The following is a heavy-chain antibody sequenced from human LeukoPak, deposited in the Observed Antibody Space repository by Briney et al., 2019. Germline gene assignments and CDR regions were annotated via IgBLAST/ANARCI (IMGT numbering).Heavy chain of an antibody. J-gene: IGHJ4*02. V-gene: IGHV3-21*01. CDR3: ARGLVYYYDSSGYLGHFDY. CDR1: GFTFSSYS. CDR2: ISSSSTYI. D-gene: IGHD3-22*01. Sequence: GGSVRLSCAASGFTFSSYSMNWVRQAPGKGLEWVSSISSSSTYIYYADSVKGRFTISRDNAKNSLYLQMNSLRAEDTAVYYCARGLVYYYDSSGYLGHFDYWGQGTLVTVSS.